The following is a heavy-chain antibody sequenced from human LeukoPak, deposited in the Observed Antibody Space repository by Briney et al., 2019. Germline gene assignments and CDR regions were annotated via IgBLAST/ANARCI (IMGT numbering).Heavy chain of an antibody. CDR2: ISGSGGST. CDR1: GFTFSSYA. CDR3: AKSTGYSSRGAFDY. D-gene: IGHD6-13*01. J-gene: IGHJ4*02. Sequence: GGSLRLSCAASGFTFSSYAMSWVRQAPGKGLEWVSAISGSGGSTYCADSVKGRFTISRDNSKNTLYLQMNSLRAEDTAVYYCAKSTGYSSRGAFDYWGQGTLVTVSS. V-gene: IGHV3-23*01.